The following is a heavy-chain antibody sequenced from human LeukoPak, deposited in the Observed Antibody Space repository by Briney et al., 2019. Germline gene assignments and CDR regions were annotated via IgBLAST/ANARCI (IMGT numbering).Heavy chain of an antibody. Sequence: PGGSLTHSCAASGFTFDDDAVHWVRRAPGKGLEGVSGISGNSGSIGYADSVKGRFTISRDNAKNSLYLQIEGLRSEDTGIYYCAREVVGTDYNSFDYWGQGTMVTVTS. CDR3: AREVVGTDYNSFDY. CDR2: ISGNSGSI. J-gene: IGHJ4*02. V-gene: IGHV3-9*01. D-gene: IGHD4-11*01. CDR1: GFTFDDDA.